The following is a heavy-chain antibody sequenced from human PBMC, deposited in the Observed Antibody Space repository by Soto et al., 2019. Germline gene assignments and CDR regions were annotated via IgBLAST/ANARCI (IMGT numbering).Heavy chain of an antibody. CDR3: ATQEMTTFIQDYYYYYMDV. CDR2: INHSGST. Sequence: SETLSLTCAVYGGSFSGYYWSWIRQPPGKGLEWIGEINHSGSTNYNPSLKSRVTISVDTSKNQFSLKLSSVTAADTAVYYCATQEMTTFIQDYYYYYMDVWGKGTTVTVSS. D-gene: IGHD4-4*01. V-gene: IGHV4-34*01. CDR1: GGSFSGYY. J-gene: IGHJ6*03.